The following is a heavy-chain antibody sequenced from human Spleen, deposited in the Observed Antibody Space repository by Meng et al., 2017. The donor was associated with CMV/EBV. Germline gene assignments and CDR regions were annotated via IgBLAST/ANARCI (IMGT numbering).Heavy chain of an antibody. CDR3: ARGVRVSRRTYSGSSRWDRKPEPIDS. V-gene: IGHV4-34*01. CDR1: GFTFSDYN. CDR2: INHSGST. J-gene: IGHJ4*02. D-gene: IGHD1-26*01. Sequence: ESLKISCAASGFTFSDYNMNWIRQPPGKGLEWIGEINHSGSTNYNSSLKSRITVSVDTSKNQFSLRLSSVTAADTAVYYCARGVRVSRRTYSGSSRWDRKPEPIDSWGQGILVTVSS.